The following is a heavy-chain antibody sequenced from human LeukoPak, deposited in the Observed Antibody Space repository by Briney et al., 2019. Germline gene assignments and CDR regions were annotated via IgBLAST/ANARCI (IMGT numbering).Heavy chain of an antibody. J-gene: IGHJ4*02. CDR1: GYTFTTYG. V-gene: IGHV1-18*01. CDR2: ISGYNGNT. CDR3: ARASAQWSDY. D-gene: IGHD2-15*01. Sequence: GASVKVSCKASGYTFTTYGISWVRQAPGQGLEWMGWISGYNGNTNYAPKFRGRVTMTTDTSTSTAYMELRSLRSDDTAVYYCARASAQWSDYWGQGTLVTVSS.